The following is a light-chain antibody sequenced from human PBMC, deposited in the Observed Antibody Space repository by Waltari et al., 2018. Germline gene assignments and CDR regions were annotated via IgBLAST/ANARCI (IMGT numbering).Light chain of an antibody. CDR3: SSYTSGNTVI. CDR2: DVS. CDR1: SSDVGGYNY. J-gene: IGLJ2*01. Sequence: QSALTQPASVSGSTGQSITISCIGTSSDVGGYNYVSLYQQHPGKAPKVMIYDVSNRPSGVSNRFSGSKSGNTASLTISGLQAEDEADYYCSSYTSGNTVIFGGGTKLTVL. V-gene: IGLV2-14*03.